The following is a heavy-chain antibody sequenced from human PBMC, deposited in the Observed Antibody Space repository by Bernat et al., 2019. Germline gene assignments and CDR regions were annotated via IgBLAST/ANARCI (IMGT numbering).Heavy chain of an antibody. Sequence: QVQLQQWGAGLLKPSETLSLTCAVYGGSFSGYYWSWTGQPPGKGLEWIGEINHSGSTNYNPSLKSRVTISVDTSKNQFSLKLSSVTAADTAVYYCARVRGYYGSGIHSDYWGQGTLVTVSS. CDR3: ARVRGYYGSGIHSDY. D-gene: IGHD3-10*01. V-gene: IGHV4-34*01. J-gene: IGHJ4*02. CDR1: GGSFSGYY. CDR2: INHSGST.